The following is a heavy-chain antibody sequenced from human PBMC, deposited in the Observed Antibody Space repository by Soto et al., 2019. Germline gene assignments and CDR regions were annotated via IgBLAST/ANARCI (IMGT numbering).Heavy chain of an antibody. CDR1: GGTFSSYA. J-gene: IGHJ5*02. CDR2: IIPIFGTA. D-gene: IGHD2-21*02. CDR3: ARVVYGDDSNWAGNWFDP. Sequence: SVKVSCKASGGTFSSYAISWVRQAPGQGLEWMGGIIPIFGTANYAQKFQGRVTITADESTSTAYMELSSLRSEDTAVYYCARVVYGDDSNWAGNWFDPWGQGTLVTVSS. V-gene: IGHV1-69*13.